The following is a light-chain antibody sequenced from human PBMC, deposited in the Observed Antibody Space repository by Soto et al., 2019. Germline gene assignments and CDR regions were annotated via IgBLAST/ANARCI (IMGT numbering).Light chain of an antibody. CDR2: DAS. J-gene: IGKJ4*01. Sequence: EIVVIQSPATLSLSTGERATLSCRASQSVSSYLAWYRQKPGQAPRLLIYDASNRATGIPARFSGSGSGTEFTLTISSLQSEDFAVYYCQHYNNWPLTFAGGTKVDIK. CDR1: QSVSSY. CDR3: QHYNNWPLT. V-gene: IGKV3D-15*01.